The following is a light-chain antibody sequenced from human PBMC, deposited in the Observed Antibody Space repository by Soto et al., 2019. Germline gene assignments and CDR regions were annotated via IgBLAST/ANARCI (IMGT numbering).Light chain of an antibody. Sequence: QSGLAQPASVSGSPGQSIAISCTGTSSDVGRYNYVSWFQQHPGKAPKLMIYDVSNRPSGVSDRFSGSKSGNTASLTISGLQAEDEADYYCSSYTSSNTFVFGTGTKVTVL. J-gene: IGLJ1*01. CDR1: SSDVGRYNY. V-gene: IGLV2-14*01. CDR2: DVS. CDR3: SSYTSSNTFV.